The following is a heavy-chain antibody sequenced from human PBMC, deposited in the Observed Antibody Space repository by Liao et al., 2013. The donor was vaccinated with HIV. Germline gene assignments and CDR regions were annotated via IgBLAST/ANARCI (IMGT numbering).Heavy chain of an antibody. J-gene: IGHJ4*02. CDR1: GGSFSDYY. D-gene: IGHD3-3*01. Sequence: QVQLQQWGAGLLKPSETLSLTCAVYGGSFSDYYWSWIRQSPGKGLEWIGEIDHSGSSNYNPSLKSRVTISVDTSKNQFSLHLSSVTAADTAVYYCARGRPLRYFDWWGQGTLVTVSS. V-gene: IGHV4-34*01. CDR3: ARGRPLRYFDW. CDR2: IDHSGSS.